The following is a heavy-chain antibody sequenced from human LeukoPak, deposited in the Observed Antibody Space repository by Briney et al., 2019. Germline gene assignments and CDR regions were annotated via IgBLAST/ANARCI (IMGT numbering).Heavy chain of an antibody. V-gene: IGHV3-23*01. D-gene: IGHD3-22*01. CDR1: GFPFSSYS. J-gene: IGHJ4*02. CDR2: IDSTTGGS. Sequence: GGSLRLSCAASGFPFSSYSMSWVRQAPGKGLEWVSTIDSTTGGSYYADSVKGRFIISRDNSKNTLYLQMNSLRAEDTAVYYCAKSNRPKYYYDSSGSQGRYYFDYWGQGTLVTVSS. CDR3: AKSNRPKYYYDSSGSQGRYYFDY.